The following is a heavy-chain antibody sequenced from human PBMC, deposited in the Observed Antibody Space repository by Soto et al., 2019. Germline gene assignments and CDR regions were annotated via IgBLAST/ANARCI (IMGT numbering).Heavy chain of an antibody. D-gene: IGHD6-6*01. CDR1: GESISSGGYY. V-gene: IGHV4-31*03. CDR2: IYDSESA. Sequence: QVQLQESGPGLVKPSQTLSLTCSVSGESISSGGYYWSWLRHHPGKGLEWIGYIYDSESAYYNPYLESRVTISMDTSKNHFDMRLSSVTAADTAVYYCARASSSSSAADYWGQGTLATVSS. CDR3: ARASSSSSAADY. J-gene: IGHJ4*02.